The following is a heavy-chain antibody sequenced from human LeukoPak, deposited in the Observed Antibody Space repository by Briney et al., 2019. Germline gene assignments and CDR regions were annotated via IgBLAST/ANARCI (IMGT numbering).Heavy chain of an antibody. J-gene: IGHJ4*02. CDR1: GGSIFSYY. D-gene: IGHD3-22*01. CDR2: IYTSGGT. V-gene: IGHV4-4*07. Sequence: SETLSLTCSVSGGSIFSYYWSWIRQPAGKGLEWIGRIYTSGGTSYNPSLASRVTMSLDTSQKQFSLKLTSLTAADTAVYYCAREARDHNDGSGYYNDYWGQGTPVTVSS. CDR3: AREARDHNDGSGYYNDY.